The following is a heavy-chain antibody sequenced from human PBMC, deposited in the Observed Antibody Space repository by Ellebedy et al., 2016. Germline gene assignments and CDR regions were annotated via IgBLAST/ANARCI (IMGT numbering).Heavy chain of an antibody. Sequence: ESLKISXAASGFTFSDYYMSWIRQPPGKGLEWIGEINHSGSTNYNPSLKSRVTISVDTSKNQFSLKLSSVTAADTAVYYCARRGMDQLYYFDCWGQGTLVTVSS. CDR3: ARRGMDQLYYFDC. CDR1: GFTFSDYY. CDR2: INHSGST. J-gene: IGHJ4*02. V-gene: IGHV4-34*01. D-gene: IGHD1-1*01.